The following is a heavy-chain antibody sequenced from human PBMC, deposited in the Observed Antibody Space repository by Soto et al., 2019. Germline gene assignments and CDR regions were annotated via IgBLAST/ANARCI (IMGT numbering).Heavy chain of an antibody. J-gene: IGHJ5*02. CDR2: VSYSGST. D-gene: IGHD6-19*01. CDR3: ERHGSDSGWFFFDP. Sequence: PSETLSLTCSLSGGAIGGYYWSWIRQPPGKALGWIGYVSYSGSTDYHPSLKSGVSISIDTSKNQVSLKMISATAPDTAVYSCERHGSDSGWFFFDPWGKGALVTVS. CDR1: GGAIGGYY. V-gene: IGHV4-59*08.